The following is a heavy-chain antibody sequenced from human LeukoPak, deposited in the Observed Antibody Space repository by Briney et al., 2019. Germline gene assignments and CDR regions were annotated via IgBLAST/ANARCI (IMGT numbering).Heavy chain of an antibody. V-gene: IGHV4-31*03. CDR1: GGSISSSSYY. CDR2: IYYSGST. D-gene: IGHD3-10*01. CDR3: ARGDTMVRGVIPFEY. Sequence: SETLSLTCTVSGGSISSSSYYWGWIRQPPGKGLEWIGYIYYSGSTYYNPSLKSRVTISVDTSKNQFSLKLSSVTAADTAVYYCARGDTMVRGVIPFEYWGQGTLVTVSS. J-gene: IGHJ4*02.